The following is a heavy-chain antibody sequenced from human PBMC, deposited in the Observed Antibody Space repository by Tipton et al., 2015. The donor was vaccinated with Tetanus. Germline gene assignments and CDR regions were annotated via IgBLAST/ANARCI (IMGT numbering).Heavy chain of an antibody. CDR3: ARELDCSGSGCYSHGLDV. CDR2: LWFDGGDE. J-gene: IGHJ6*02. V-gene: IGHV3-33*01. CDR1: GFTFRSYG. Sequence: SGFTFRSYGMHWVRQAPGKGLEWVAVLWFDGGDEYYADSVKGRFTISRDNSKNTVYLQMNSLRAEDTAVYYCARELDCSGSGCYSHGLDVWGQGTTVTVSS. D-gene: IGHD2-15*01.